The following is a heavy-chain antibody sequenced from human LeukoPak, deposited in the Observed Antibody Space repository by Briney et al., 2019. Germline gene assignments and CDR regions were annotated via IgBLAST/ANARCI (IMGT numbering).Heavy chain of an antibody. CDR2: ISNAGGST. Sequence: GGSLRLSCVVSGFTFSSYAMNWVRQAPGKGLEWVSSISNAGGSTYYADSVKGRFTISRDNSKNTLYLEMNSLRAEDTAVYYCARDPSGGDYYDSSGYYDRDYWGQGTLVTVSS. D-gene: IGHD3-22*01. J-gene: IGHJ4*02. CDR3: ARDPSGGDYYDSSGYYDRDY. V-gene: IGHV3-23*01. CDR1: GFTFSSYA.